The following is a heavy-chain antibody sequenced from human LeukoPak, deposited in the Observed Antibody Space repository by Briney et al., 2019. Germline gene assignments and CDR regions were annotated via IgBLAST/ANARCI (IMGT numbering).Heavy chain of an antibody. D-gene: IGHD3/OR15-3a*01. CDR1: GFTFSNAW. CDR3: TAGTGRSDFDY. Sequence: GGPLRLSCAASGFTFSNAWMSWVRQAPGRGLEWVGRIKRKGDDGTIDYAAPVKGRLSISRDDSKNTLYLQMNSLKSEHTAVYYCTAGTGRSDFDYWGQGTLVTVSS. V-gene: IGHV3-15*01. J-gene: IGHJ4*02. CDR2: IKRKGDDGTI.